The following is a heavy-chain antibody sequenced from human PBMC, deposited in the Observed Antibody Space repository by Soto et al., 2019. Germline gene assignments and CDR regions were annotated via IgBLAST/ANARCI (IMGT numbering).Heavy chain of an antibody. CDR1: GGSISSGGYS. CDR2: IYHSGST. CDR3: ARGGGLRAVAVDY. V-gene: IGHV4-30-2*01. Sequence: QLQLQESGSGLVKPSQTLSLTSAVSGGSISSGGYSWSWIRQPPGKGLEWIGYIYHSGSTYYNPSLKSRVTIQVDRTKNQFARTQSSVSATETAVYYRARGGGLRAVAVDYWGQGTLVTVSS. J-gene: IGHJ4*02. D-gene: IGHD6-19*01.